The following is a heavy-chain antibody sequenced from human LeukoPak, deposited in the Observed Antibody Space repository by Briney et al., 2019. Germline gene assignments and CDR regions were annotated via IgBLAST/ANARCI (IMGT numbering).Heavy chain of an antibody. D-gene: IGHD3-3*02. V-gene: IGHV4-34*01. CDR1: GGSFSGYY. CDR3: ARRTAFPNYYTDV. CDR2: INHSGST. Sequence: SETLSLTCAVYGGSFSGYYWSWIRQPPGKGLEWIGEINHSGSTNYNPSLKSRVTISVDTSKNQFSLKLTSVTAADTAVFFCARRTAFPNYYTDVWGKGTTVTVSS. J-gene: IGHJ6*03.